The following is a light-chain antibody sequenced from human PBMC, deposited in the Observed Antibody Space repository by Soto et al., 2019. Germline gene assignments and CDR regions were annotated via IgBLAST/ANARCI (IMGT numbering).Light chain of an antibody. CDR1: QNVANY. CDR2: GAS. CDR3: QQSYSTPT. J-gene: IGKJ5*01. Sequence: EIVLTQSPATLSLSPGERATLSCRASQNVANYLDWYQQKPGQAPRLLIYGASSRATGIPDRFSGSGSGTDFTLTISSLQPEDFATYYCQQSYSTPTFGQGTRLEI. V-gene: IGKV3-11*01.